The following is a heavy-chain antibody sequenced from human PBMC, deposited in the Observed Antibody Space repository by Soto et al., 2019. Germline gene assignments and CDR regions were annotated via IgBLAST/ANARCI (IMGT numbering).Heavy chain of an antibody. CDR2: IWYDGSKR. Sequence: QVQLVESGGGVVQPGRSLRLSCAASGFSFSSYGMHWVRQAPGKGLEWVAVIWYDGSKRYYEDSVTGRFTISRDNSNNALSLQMNSLRVEDTAVYFCARSSGLPIDYWGRGTLVTVSS. V-gene: IGHV3-33*01. CDR3: ARSSGLPIDY. J-gene: IGHJ4*02. CDR1: GFSFSSYG. D-gene: IGHD6-19*01.